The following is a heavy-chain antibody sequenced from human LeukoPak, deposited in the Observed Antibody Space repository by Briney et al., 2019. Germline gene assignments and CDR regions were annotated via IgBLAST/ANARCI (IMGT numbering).Heavy chain of an antibody. J-gene: IGHJ4*02. CDR1: GGSISSSSYY. CDR2: IYYSGST. D-gene: IGHD3-10*01. CDR3: ARHSLARTIWFGETYLLYFDY. V-gene: IGHV4-39*01. Sequence: PSETLSLTCTVSGGSISSSSYYWGWIRQPPGKGLEWIGSIYYSGSTYYNPSLKSRVTISVDTSKNQFSLKLSSVTAADTAVYYCARHSLARTIWFGETYLLYFDYWGQGTLVTVSS.